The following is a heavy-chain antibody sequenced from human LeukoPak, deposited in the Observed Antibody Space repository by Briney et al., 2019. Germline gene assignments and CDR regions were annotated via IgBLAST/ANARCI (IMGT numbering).Heavy chain of an antibody. CDR1: GYTFTGYY. V-gene: IGHV1-2*02. CDR3: ARDSVDIVVVVAATPDY. Sequence: ASVKVSCKASGYTFTGYYMHWVRQAPGQGREWMGWINPNSGGTNYAQKFQGRVTMTRDTSISTAYMELSRLRSDDTAVYYCARDSVDIVVVVAATPDYWGQGTLVTVSS. J-gene: IGHJ4*02. CDR2: INPNSGGT. D-gene: IGHD2-15*01.